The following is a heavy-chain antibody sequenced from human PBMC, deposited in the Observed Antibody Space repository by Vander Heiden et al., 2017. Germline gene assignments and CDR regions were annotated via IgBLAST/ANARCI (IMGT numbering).Heavy chain of an antibody. CDR1: GFTFDDYA. Sequence: EVQLVESGGGLVQPGRSLRLSCAASGFTFDDYAMHWVRQAPGEGLEWVSGISWNSGSIGYADSVKGRFTISRDNAKNSLYLQMNSLRAEDTALYYCAKDTHDILTGYLVPWGQGTLVTVSS. CDR3: AKDTHDILTGYLVP. J-gene: IGHJ4*02. CDR2: ISWNSGSI. V-gene: IGHV3-9*01. D-gene: IGHD3-9*01.